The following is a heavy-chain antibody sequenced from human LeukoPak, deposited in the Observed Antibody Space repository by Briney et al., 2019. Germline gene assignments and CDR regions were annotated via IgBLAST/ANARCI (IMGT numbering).Heavy chain of an antibody. CDR2: ISSSSSYI. V-gene: IGHV3-21*01. Sequence: GGSLRLSCAASGFTFSSYSMNWVRQAPGKGLEWVSSISSSSSYIYYADSVKGRFTISRDNAKNSLYLQMNSLRAEDTAVYYCARQGENSGWYSLHYYYYYMDVWGKGTTVTISS. D-gene: IGHD6-19*01. CDR3: ARQGENSGWYSLHYYYYYMDV. CDR1: GFTFSSYS. J-gene: IGHJ6*03.